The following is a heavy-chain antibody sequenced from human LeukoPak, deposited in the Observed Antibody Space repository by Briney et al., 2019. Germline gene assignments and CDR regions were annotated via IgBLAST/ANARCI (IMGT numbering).Heavy chain of an antibody. CDR1: GFTVSSNY. D-gene: IGHD4-11*01. J-gene: IGHJ5*02. CDR3: ARVHSNYETNYWFDP. V-gene: IGHV3-53*01. CDR2: IYSGGST. Sequence: GGSLRLSCAASGFTVSSNYMSWVRQAPGKGLEWVSVIYSGGSTYYADSVKGRFTISRDNSKNTLYLQMNSLRAEDTAVYYCARVHSNYETNYWFDPWGQGTLVTVSS.